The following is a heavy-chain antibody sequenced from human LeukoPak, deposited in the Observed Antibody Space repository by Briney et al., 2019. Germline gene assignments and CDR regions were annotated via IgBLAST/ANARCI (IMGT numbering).Heavy chain of an antibody. J-gene: IGHJ4*02. CDR2: IKQDESEK. D-gene: IGHD3-9*01. Sequence: GGSLRLSCIDSGFTFSSNWMAWVRQAPGKGLEWVANIKQDESEKYYLGSVKGRFTISRDNTKNSLYLEMSSLRAEDTAVYYCARGMYYDILTGPLGFDYWGQGTLVTVSS. CDR3: ARGMYYDILTGPLGFDY. CDR1: GFTFSSNW. V-gene: IGHV3-7*01.